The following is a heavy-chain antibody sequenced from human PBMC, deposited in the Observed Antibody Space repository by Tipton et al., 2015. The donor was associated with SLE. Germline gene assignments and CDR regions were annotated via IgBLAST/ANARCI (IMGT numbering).Heavy chain of an antibody. CDR3: ARILWFREGPQPNGMDV. J-gene: IGHJ6*02. CDR2: IYYSGST. V-gene: IGHV4-39*07. D-gene: IGHD3-10*01. CDR1: GGSISSSSYY. Sequence: LRLSCTVSGGSISSSSYYWGWIRQPPGKGLVWIGSIYYSGSTYYNPSLKSRVTISVDTSKNQFSLKLSSVTAADTAVYYCARILWFREGPQPNGMDVWSQGTTVTVSS.